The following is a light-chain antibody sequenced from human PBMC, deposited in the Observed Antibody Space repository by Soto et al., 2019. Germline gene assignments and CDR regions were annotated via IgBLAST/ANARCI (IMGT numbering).Light chain of an antibody. Sequence: DICMTQSPATLSGAPGERVTFSCRASQGVSRKLAWYQNKPGQAPRLLISGASTVATGIPARLSGRGAGTEITLTISSMQYEDCAIYYCQQYHTSTITFGGGTKVDIK. CDR2: GAS. CDR1: QGVSRK. V-gene: IGKV3-15*01. J-gene: IGKJ4*01. CDR3: QQYHTSTIT.